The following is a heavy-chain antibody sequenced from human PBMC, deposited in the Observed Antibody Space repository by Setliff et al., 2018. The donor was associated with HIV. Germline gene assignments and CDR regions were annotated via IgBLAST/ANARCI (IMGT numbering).Heavy chain of an antibody. Sequence: NPSETLSLTCAVSGYSISSGYYWGWIRQPPGKGLEWIGSMYHSGSTYHNSSLKSRVTISVDTSKNQFSLKLSYVTAADTAFYYCARQSPQIRYLDWLNAFDIWGQGTMVTVSS. CDR2: MYHSGST. V-gene: IGHV4-38-2*01. CDR1: GYSISSGYY. CDR3: ARQSPQIRYLDWLNAFDI. D-gene: IGHD3-9*01. J-gene: IGHJ3*02.